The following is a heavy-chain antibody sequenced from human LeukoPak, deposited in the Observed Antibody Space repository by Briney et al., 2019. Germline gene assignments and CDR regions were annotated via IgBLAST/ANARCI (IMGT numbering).Heavy chain of an antibody. D-gene: IGHD5-18*01. CDR1: GFTVSSNY. CDR3: ARESGYSYGLAGFFDY. CDR2: IYSDGRI. J-gene: IGHJ4*02. Sequence: GGSLRLSCAASGFTVSSNYMNWVRQPPGKGLEWVSVIYSDGRIHSADSVKGRFTISRDDSKNTLSLQMNSLRAEDTAVYYCARESGYSYGLAGFFDYWGQGTLVTVSS. V-gene: IGHV3-53*01.